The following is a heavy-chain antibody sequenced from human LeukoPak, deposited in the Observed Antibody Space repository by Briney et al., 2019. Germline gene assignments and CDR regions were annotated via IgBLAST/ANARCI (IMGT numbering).Heavy chain of an antibody. Sequence: GGSLRLSCAASGFTFSDYYMSWIRQAPGKGLEWVSFISSSGSTLYYADSVKGRFTISRDNAKNSLYLQMNSLRAEDTAVYYCARELLWFGEFGGMDVWGQGTTVTVSS. CDR3: ARELLWFGEFGGMDV. CDR1: GFTFSDYY. J-gene: IGHJ6*02. CDR2: ISSSGSTL. D-gene: IGHD3-10*01. V-gene: IGHV3-11*01.